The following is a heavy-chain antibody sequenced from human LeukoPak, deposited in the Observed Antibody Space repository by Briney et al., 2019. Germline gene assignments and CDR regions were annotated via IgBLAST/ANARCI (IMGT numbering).Heavy chain of an antibody. CDR1: GGSISSYY. CDR2: IYYSGST. Sequence: SETLSLTCTVPGGSISSYYWSWIRQPPGKGLEWIGYIYYSGSTYYNPSLKSRVTISVDTSKNQFSLKLSSVTAADTAVYYCARERVPVYGGNSFDYWGQGTLVTVSS. D-gene: IGHD4-23*01. J-gene: IGHJ4*02. V-gene: IGHV4-30-4*01. CDR3: ARERVPVYGGNSFDY.